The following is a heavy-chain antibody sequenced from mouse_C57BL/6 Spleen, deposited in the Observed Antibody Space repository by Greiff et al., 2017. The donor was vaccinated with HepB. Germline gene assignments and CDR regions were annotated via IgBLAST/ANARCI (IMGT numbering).Heavy chain of an antibody. CDR2: ISYDGSN. CDR1: GYSITSGYY. V-gene: IGHV3-6*01. Sequence: EVHLVESGPGLVKPSQSLSLTCSVTGYSITSGYYWNWIRQFPGNKLEWMGYISYDGSNNYNPSLKNRISITRDTSKNQVFLKLNSVTTEDTATYYCARPKSYAMDYWGQGTSVTVSS. J-gene: IGHJ4*01. CDR3: ARPKSYAMDY.